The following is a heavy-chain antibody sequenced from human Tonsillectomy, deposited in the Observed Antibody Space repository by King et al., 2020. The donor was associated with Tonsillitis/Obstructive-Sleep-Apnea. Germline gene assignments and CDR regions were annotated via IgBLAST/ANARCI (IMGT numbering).Heavy chain of an antibody. Sequence: QLVQSGSELKKPGASVKVSCKASGYTFTSYGMNWVRQAPGQGLERMGWINTNTWNPTYARGFTGRVVFSLATSVSTAYLQISSLKAEDTAVYYCARTRWYFGYDSRGWFDPWGQGTLVTVSS. J-gene: IGHJ5*02. CDR1: GYTFTSYG. CDR3: ARTRWYFGYDSRGWFDP. V-gene: IGHV7-4-1*02. CDR2: INTNTWNP. D-gene: IGHD3-22*01.